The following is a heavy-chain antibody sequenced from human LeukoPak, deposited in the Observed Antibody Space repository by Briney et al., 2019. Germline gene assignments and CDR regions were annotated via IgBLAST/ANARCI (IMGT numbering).Heavy chain of an antibody. D-gene: IGHD3-10*01. Sequence: GESLKISCKGSGFTFSNFWIGWVRQMPGKGLEWMGIVYPGDSDTRYSPAFQGQVTISVDKSIRAAYLQWSGLKASDTAIYYCARHKFGSPFAYGMDVWGQGTTVTVSS. CDR1: GFTFSNFW. CDR2: VYPGDSDT. J-gene: IGHJ6*02. V-gene: IGHV5-51*01. CDR3: ARHKFGSPFAYGMDV.